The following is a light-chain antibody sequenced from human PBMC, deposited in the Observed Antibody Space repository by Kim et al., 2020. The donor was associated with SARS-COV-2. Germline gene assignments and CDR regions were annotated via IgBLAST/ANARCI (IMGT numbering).Light chain of an antibody. CDR1: SSDVGGYNY. Sequence: QSVLTQPASVSGSPGQSITISCTGTSSDVGGYNYVSWYQQHPGKAPKLMIHDVSKRPSGVSNRFSGSKSGNTASLTISGLQAEDEADYYCSSYTSSSTLVFGGGTQLTVL. V-gene: IGLV2-14*01. CDR3: SSYTSSSTLV. J-gene: IGLJ2*01. CDR2: DVS.